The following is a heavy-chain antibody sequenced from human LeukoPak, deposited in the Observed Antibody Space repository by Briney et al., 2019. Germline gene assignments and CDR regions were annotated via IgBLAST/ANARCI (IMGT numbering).Heavy chain of an antibody. D-gene: IGHD6-19*01. CDR3: ARVNSSGPNWFDP. Sequence: GSSVKVSCKASGGTFSSYAISWVRQAPGQGLEWMGRIIPIFGTANYAQKFQGRVTITTDESTSTAYMELSSLRSEDTAVYYCARVNSSGPNWFDPWGQGTLVTVSS. J-gene: IGHJ5*02. CDR2: IIPIFGTA. V-gene: IGHV1-69*05. CDR1: GGTFSSYA.